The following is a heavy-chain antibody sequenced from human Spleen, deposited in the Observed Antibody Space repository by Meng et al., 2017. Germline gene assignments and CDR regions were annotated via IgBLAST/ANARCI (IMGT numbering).Heavy chain of an antibody. V-gene: IGHV1-2*02. CDR2: MNPKSGDT. D-gene: IGHD6-13*01. J-gene: IGHJ4*02. CDR3: ARDEDISAAGKLFGDY. CDR1: GYTFTSYD. Sequence: AQLVKAGAEVKKPGASVKVSCKVSGYTFTSYDINWVRQATGQGLEWMGWMNPKSGDTHYAQRFQGRVTMTGDTSISTAYMELSGLRSDDTAMYYCARDEDISAAGKLFGDYWGQGTLVTASS.